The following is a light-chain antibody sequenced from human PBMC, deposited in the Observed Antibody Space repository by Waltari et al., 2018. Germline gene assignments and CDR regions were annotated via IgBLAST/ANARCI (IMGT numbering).Light chain of an antibody. CDR3: SSYATSTTVI. CDR1: SSDVGMYNY. V-gene: IGLV2-14*01. CDR2: DVN. Sequence: QSALTQPASVSGSPGQSITISCTGTSSDVGMYNYVSWYQQHPGTAPKLMIYDVNKRPSVVSNRFSGSKSGNTASLTISGLQAEDEADYYCSSYATSTTVIIGGGTKLTVL. J-gene: IGLJ2*01.